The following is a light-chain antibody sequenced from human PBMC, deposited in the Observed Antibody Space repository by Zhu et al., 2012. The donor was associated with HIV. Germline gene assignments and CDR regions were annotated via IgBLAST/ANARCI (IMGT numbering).Light chain of an antibody. CDR2: TAS. Sequence: DIQMTQSPSTLSASVGDRVTITCRASQSINTRLVWYQQKPGTAPKVLIYTASTLESGVPSRFSGSGSGTEFTLTISSLQPDDFATYSCQQYYTPSYNFGQGTKLQIK. CDR3: QQYYTPSYN. V-gene: IGKV1-5*03. J-gene: IGKJ2*01. CDR1: QSINTR.